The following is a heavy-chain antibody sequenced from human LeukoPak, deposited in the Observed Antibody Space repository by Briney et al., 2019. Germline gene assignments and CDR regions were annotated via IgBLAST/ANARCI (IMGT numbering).Heavy chain of an antibody. Sequence: ASVKVSCKASGYTFTSYGISWVRQAPGQGLEWMGWISAYNGNTNYAQKLQGRVTMTTDTSTSTAYMELRSLRSDDTAVYYRARYDFGVVIIGYYYMDVWGKGTTVTVSS. J-gene: IGHJ6*03. CDR2: ISAYNGNT. V-gene: IGHV1-18*01. CDR3: ARYDFGVVIIGYYYMDV. CDR1: GYTFTSYG. D-gene: IGHD3-3*01.